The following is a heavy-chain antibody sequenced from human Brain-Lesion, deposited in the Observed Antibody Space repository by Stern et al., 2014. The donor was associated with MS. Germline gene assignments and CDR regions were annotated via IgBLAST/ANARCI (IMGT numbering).Heavy chain of an antibody. CDR2: IYYTGST. CDR1: GDSMSSYY. J-gene: IGHJ4*02. V-gene: IGHV4-59*01. CDR3: ARLSSGWYAY. Sequence: QLQLQESGPGLVKPSETLSLTCTVSGDSMSSYYWRWIRQPPGKGLEWIGSIYYTGSTDYNPSLKSRVTISVDTSKNQFSLRLTSVTAADTAVYYCARLSSGWYAYWGQGTLVTVSS. D-gene: IGHD6-19*01.